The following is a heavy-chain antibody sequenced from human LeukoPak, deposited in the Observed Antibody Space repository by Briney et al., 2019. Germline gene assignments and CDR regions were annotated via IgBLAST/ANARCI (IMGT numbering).Heavy chain of an antibody. CDR3: ARLSGDSSGYLTY. Sequence: PGGSLRLSCAASGFTVSSNYMSWVRQAPGKGLEWVSVIYSGGSTYYADSVKGRFTISRDNSKNTLYLQMNSLRAEDTAVYYCARLSGDSSGYLTYWGQGTLVTVSS. V-gene: IGHV3-53*01. CDR1: GFTVSSNY. D-gene: IGHD3-22*01. CDR2: IYSGGST. J-gene: IGHJ4*02.